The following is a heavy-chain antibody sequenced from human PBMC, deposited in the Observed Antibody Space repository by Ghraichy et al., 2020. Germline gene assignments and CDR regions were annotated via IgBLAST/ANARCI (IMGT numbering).Heavy chain of an antibody. D-gene: IGHD3-22*01. CDR1: GGTFSSYT. J-gene: IGHJ5*02. CDR3: ARSMGVDSSGYYGNWFDP. V-gene: IGHV1-69*02. Sequence: SVKVSCKASGGTFSSYTISWVRQAPGQGLEWMGRIIPILGIANYAQKFQGRVTITADKSTSTAYMELSSLRSEDTAVYYCARSMGVDSSGYYGNWFDPWGQGTLVTVSS. CDR2: IIPILGIA.